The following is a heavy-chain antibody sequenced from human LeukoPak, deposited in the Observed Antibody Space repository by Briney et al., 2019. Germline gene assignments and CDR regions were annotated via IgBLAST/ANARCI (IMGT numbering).Heavy chain of an antibody. J-gene: IGHJ4*02. D-gene: IGHD3-9*01. CDR2: TGGGSGI. CDR1: GFTFSNYA. CDR3: AKWGDYDVLTGYYVSDY. V-gene: IGHV3-23*01. Sequence: GASLRLSCAASGFTFSNYAMSWVRQAPGKGLEWVSATGGGSGIYYADSMKSRFTISRDNSKNTLYLQINSLRAEDTAVCYCAKWGDYDVLTGYYVSDYWGQGTLVTASS.